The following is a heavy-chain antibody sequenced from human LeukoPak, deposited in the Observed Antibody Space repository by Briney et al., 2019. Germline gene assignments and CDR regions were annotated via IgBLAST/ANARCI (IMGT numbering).Heavy chain of an antibody. CDR1: GFTFSDYY. Sequence: GGSLRLSCAASGFTFSDYYMSWIRPAPGKALEWVGYISSSSSYTNSADSVKGQFTITRDNAKNSLYLQMNSLRAEDTAVYYCAKNRNYRSIDEKVDYFDYWGQGTLVTVSS. D-gene: IGHD6-6*01. CDR3: AKNRNYRSIDEKVDYFDY. J-gene: IGHJ4*02. V-gene: IGHV3-11*03. CDR2: ISSSSSYT.